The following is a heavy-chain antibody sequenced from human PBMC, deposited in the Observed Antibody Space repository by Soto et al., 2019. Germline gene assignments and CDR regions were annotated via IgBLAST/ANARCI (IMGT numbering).Heavy chain of an antibody. CDR3: ARGPTGELVRGGADY. Sequence: ASVKVSCKASGYTFTSYGFSWVRQAPGQGLEWMGWISAYNGNTNYAQKLQGRVTLTTDTSTSIAYMELTSLRSDDTAVYYCARGPTGELVRGGADYWGQGPLLTLSS. V-gene: IGHV1-18*04. CDR2: ISAYNGNT. D-gene: IGHD3-10*01. J-gene: IGHJ4*02. CDR1: GYTFTSYG.